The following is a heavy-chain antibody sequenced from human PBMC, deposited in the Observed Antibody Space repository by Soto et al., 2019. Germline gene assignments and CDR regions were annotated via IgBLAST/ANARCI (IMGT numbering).Heavy chain of an antibody. CDR3: ARERPDGARLDP. D-gene: IGHD6-6*01. CDR1: GGSISSGGYY. Sequence: SETLSLTCTVSGGSISSGGYYWSWIRQPPGKGLEWIGYIYYSGSTYYNPSLKSRVAISVDTSKNQFSLKLSSVTAADTAVYYCARERPDGARLDPWGQGTLVTVSS. J-gene: IGHJ5*02. CDR2: IYYSGST. V-gene: IGHV4-30-4*01.